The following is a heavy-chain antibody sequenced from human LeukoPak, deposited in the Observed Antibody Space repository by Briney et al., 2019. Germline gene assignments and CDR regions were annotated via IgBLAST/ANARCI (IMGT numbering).Heavy chain of an antibody. CDR1: GGSISSGSYY. Sequence: SETLSLTCSVSGGSISSGSYYWGWIRQPPGKGLEWIGSIYYSGRTYYNPPLESRVTISVDTSKNQFSLKLSSVTAADTAVYYCARHESGGWEYYFDYWGQGTLVTVSS. V-gene: IGHV4-39*01. CDR3: ARHESGGWEYYFDY. D-gene: IGHD1-26*01. CDR2: IYYSGRT. J-gene: IGHJ4*02.